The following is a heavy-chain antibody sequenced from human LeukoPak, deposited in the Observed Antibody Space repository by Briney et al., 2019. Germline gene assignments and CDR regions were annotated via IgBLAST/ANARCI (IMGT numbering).Heavy chain of an antibody. D-gene: IGHD1-14*01. Sequence: PSETLSLTCAVHGGPFSGYYWSWIRQPPGKGLEWIGEINHSGSTNYNPSLKSRVTISVDTSKNQFSLKLSSVTAADTAVYYCARLEAKRRRETGAFDIWGQGTMVTVSS. CDR1: GGPFSGYY. CDR3: ARLEAKRRRETGAFDI. J-gene: IGHJ3*02. V-gene: IGHV4-34*01. CDR2: INHSGST.